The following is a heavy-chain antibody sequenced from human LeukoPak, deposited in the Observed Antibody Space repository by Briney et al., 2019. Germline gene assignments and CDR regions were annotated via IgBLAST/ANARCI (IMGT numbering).Heavy chain of an antibody. Sequence: PSETLSLTCAVYGGSFSGYYWSWIRQPPGKGLEWIGEINHSGSTNYNPSLKSRVTISVDTSKNQFSLKLSSVTAADTAVYYCARGRGRSYYSSGRYYYMDVWGKGTTVTVSS. V-gene: IGHV4-34*01. CDR1: GGSFSGYY. J-gene: IGHJ6*03. D-gene: IGHD3-10*01. CDR2: INHSGST. CDR3: ARGRGRSYYSSGRYYYMDV.